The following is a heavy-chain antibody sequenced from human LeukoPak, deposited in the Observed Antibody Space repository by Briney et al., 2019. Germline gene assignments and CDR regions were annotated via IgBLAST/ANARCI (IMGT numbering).Heavy chain of an antibody. CDR1: GRSISSYF. CDR3: ASAPRYPGGRGRSIDW. J-gene: IGHJ4*02. Sequence: PSETLSLTCTASGRSISSYFWSWIRQPPGKGLEWIAYIYYSGTTNYSPSFKSRVTISVDTSKNQFSLRLSSVTAADTAVYYCASAPRYPGGRGRSIDWWSQGTLVTVSS. D-gene: IGHD2-8*02. V-gene: IGHV4-59*01. CDR2: IYYSGTT.